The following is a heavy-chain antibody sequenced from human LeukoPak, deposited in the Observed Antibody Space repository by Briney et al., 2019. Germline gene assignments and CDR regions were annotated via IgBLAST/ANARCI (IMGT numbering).Heavy chain of an antibody. CDR3: ASEQKNTYGPLGY. CDR2: IYSGGAT. V-gene: IGHV3-53*01. D-gene: IGHD5-18*01. Sequence: PGGSLRLSCAVSGFTVSSNYMTWVRQAPGKGLEWVSVIYSGGATHYADSVKGRFTISRDNSKNTLNLQMNSLRPEDTAMYYCASEQKNTYGPLGYWGQGTLVTVSS. CDR1: GFTVSSNY. J-gene: IGHJ4*02.